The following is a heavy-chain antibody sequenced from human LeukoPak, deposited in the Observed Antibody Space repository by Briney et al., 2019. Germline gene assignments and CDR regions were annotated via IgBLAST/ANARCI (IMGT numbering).Heavy chain of an antibody. CDR1: GFTFSSYA. J-gene: IGHJ4*02. Sequence: GGSLRLSCAASGFTFSSYAMSWVRQAPGKGLEWVSAISGSGGSTYYADSVKGRFTISRDNSKNTLYLQMNSLRAEDTAVYYCAKESGYYDILTGRRIRYFDYWGQGTLVTVSP. CDR2: ISGSGGST. D-gene: IGHD3-9*01. V-gene: IGHV3-23*01. CDR3: AKESGYYDILTGRRIRYFDY.